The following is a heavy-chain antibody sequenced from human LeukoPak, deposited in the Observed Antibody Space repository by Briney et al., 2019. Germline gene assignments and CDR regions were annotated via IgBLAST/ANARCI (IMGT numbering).Heavy chain of an antibody. J-gene: IGHJ6*03. CDR3: AKSGASPLYHMDV. V-gene: IGHV3-23*01. CDR1: GFSLSSYG. Sequence: GGSLRLSCAASGFSLSSYGVNWVRQAPGRGLEWVSGITGSDTTAYHAGSVRGRFTISRDDSKNTLYLQMSSLRVDDTAIYYCAKSGASPLYHMDVWGRGATVTVSS. CDR2: ITGSDTTA. D-gene: IGHD1-26*01.